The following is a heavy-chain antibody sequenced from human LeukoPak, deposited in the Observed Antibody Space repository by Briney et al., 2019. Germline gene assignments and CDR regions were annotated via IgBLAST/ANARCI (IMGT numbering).Heavy chain of an antibody. CDR2: INHSGST. D-gene: IGHD5-18*01. CDR1: GGSFSGYY. V-gene: IGHV4-34*01. J-gene: IGHJ4*02. Sequence: SETLSLTCAVYGGSFSGYYWSWIRQPPGKGLEWIGEINHSGSTNYNPSLKSRVTISVDTSKNQFSLKLSSVTAADTAVCYCARGSVDTAMVDYWGQGTLVTVSS. CDR3: ARGSVDTAMVDY.